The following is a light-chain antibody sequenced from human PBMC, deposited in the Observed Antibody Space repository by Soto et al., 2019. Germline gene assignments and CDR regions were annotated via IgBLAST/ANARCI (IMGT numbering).Light chain of an antibody. CDR1: QSLLHSNGYNY. J-gene: IGKJ1*01. CDR2: LGS. CDR3: MQALQTWT. Sequence: DIVMTQSPLSLPVTPGEPASISCRSSQSLLHSNGYNYLDWYLQKPGQSPQLLIYLGSNRASGVPDRFSGSESGTDFTLKISRVEAEDVGVYYCMQALQTWTFGQGTKVDTK. V-gene: IGKV2-28*01.